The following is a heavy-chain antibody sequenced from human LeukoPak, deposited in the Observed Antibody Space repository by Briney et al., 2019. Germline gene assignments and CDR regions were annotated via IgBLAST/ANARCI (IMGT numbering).Heavy chain of an antibody. CDR3: ARSGYSYGYAFDI. D-gene: IGHD5-18*01. CDR1: GGSISSSNW. V-gene: IGHV4-4*02. J-gene: IGHJ3*02. CDR2: IYHSGST. Sequence: PSETLSLTCAVSGGSISSSNWWSWVRQPPGKGLEWIGEIYHSGSTNYNPSLKSRVTISVDTSKNQFSLKLSSVTAADTAVYYCARSGYSYGYAFDIWGQGTMVTVSS.